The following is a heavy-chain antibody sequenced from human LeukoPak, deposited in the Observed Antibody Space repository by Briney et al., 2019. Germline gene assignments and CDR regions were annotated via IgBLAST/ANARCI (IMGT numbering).Heavy chain of an antibody. V-gene: IGHV3-21*01. CDR1: GFTFSSYW. J-gene: IGHJ4*02. D-gene: IGHD3-10*01. CDR3: ARDFRGSGSYYNVGGSDY. CDR2: ISSSSSYI. Sequence: TSGGSLRLSCAASGFTFSSYWMSWVRQAPGKGLEWVSSISSSSSYIYYADSVKGRFTISRDNAKNSLYLQMNSLRAEDTAVYYCARDFRGSGSYYNVGGSDYWGQGTLVTVSS.